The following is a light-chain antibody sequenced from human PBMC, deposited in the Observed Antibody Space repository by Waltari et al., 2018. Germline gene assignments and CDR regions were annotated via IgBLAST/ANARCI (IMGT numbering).Light chain of an antibody. CDR1: SPRRNS. CDR2: GQD. J-gene: IGLJ2*01. CDR3: LSRDISSTRF. Sequence: SSELPKDPTVSVALGQTVRIPYQGDSPRRNSASWYQPGPGQAPVLVFYGQDNRPSGIPDRFSGSTSGDTATLTITGTQAEDEADYYCLSRDISSTRFFGGGTRLTV. V-gene: IGLV3-19*01.